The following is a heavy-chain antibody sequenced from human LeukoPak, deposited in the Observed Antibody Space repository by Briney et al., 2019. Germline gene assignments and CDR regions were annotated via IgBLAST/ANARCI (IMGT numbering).Heavy chain of an antibody. V-gene: IGHV4-59*01. CDR2: IYYSGST. CDR3: ARGRGSGSYTHHD. J-gene: IGHJ4*02. Sequence: SETLSLTCTVSGGSISSYYWSWIRQPPGKGLGWIGYIYYSGSTNYNPPLKSRVTISVDTSKNQFSLKLSSVSAADTAVYYCARGRGSGSYTHHDWGQGTLVTVSS. D-gene: IGHD3-10*01. CDR1: GGSISSYY.